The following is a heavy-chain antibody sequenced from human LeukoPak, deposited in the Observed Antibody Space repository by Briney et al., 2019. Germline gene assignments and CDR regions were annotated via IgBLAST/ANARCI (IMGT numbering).Heavy chain of an antibody. Sequence: GGSLRLSCAASGFTFSSYAMHWVRQAPGKGLEWAAVISYDGSNKYYADSVKGRFTISRDNSKNTLYLQMNSLRAEDTAVYYCARDPRLRYYFDYWGQGTLVTVSS. CDR3: ARDPRLRYYFDY. CDR1: GFTFSSYA. CDR2: ISYDGSNK. V-gene: IGHV3-30*04. D-gene: IGHD7-27*01. J-gene: IGHJ4*02.